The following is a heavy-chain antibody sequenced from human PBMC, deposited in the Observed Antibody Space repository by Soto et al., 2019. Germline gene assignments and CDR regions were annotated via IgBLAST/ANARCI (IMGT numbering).Heavy chain of an antibody. V-gene: IGHV3-66*01. CDR3: SRNGDSSDYRGWFDP. Sequence: EVQLVESGGGLVQPGGSLRLSCAASGFTVSSNYMSWVRQAPGKGLEWVAVIYSGGTTYYADSVKGRFTISRDNSKNTLYLHMNRLRAEDTAVYYCSRNGDSSDYRGWFDPWGQGTLVTVSS. J-gene: IGHJ5*02. CDR2: IYSGGTT. D-gene: IGHD3-22*01. CDR1: GFTVSSNY.